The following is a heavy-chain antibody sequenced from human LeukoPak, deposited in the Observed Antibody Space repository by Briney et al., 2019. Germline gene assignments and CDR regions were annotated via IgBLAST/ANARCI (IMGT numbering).Heavy chain of an antibody. J-gene: IGHJ4*02. CDR3: ASLRYPEDY. D-gene: IGHD1-1*01. Sequence: GGALRLSCAGSGFTFSDSGMNWVRQAPGKGLEGVSYINDDGPTIYYADSVKGRFTISRDNAKNTLYLQMNSLRDEDTAVYYCASLRYPEDYWGQGTLVTVSS. CDR2: INDDGPTI. CDR1: GFTFSDSG. V-gene: IGHV3-48*02.